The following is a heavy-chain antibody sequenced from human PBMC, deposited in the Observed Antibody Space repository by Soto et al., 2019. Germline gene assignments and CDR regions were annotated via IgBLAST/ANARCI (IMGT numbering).Heavy chain of an antibody. Sequence: GGSLRLSCAASGFTFSSYAMSWVRQAPGKGLEWVSAISGSGGSTYYADSVKGRFTISRDNSKNTLYLQMNSLRAEDTAVYYCAKDGGSGYDYVPRFWVRWFDPWGQGTLVTVSS. CDR3: AKDGGSGYDYVPRFWVRWFDP. CDR1: GFTFSSYA. D-gene: IGHD5-12*01. J-gene: IGHJ5*02. V-gene: IGHV3-23*01. CDR2: ISGSGGST.